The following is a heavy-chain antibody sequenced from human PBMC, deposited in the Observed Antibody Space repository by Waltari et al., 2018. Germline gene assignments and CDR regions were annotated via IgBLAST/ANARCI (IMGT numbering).Heavy chain of an antibody. V-gene: IGHV3-7*04. CDR3: ARSLGGRWVQSPRDY. J-gene: IGHJ4*02. D-gene: IGHD1-26*01. CDR1: GSPFSYHW. Sequence: EVQLVQSGGDLVQPGGSLRLSGAAAGSPFSYHWMSWVRQPPGKGLEWVANINKDGSEEYYMDSVKGRFTISRDNAKNLLYLQMNSLRPEDTSLYFCARSLGGRWVQSPRDYWGQGTLVTVSS. CDR2: INKDGSEE.